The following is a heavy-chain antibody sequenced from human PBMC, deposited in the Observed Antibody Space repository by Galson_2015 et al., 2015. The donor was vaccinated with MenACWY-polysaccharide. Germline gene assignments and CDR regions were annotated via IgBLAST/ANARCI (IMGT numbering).Heavy chain of an antibody. Sequence: SLRLSCAASGFTFSSYDMHWVRQATGKGLEWVSAIGTAGDTYYPGSVKGRFTISRENAKNSLYLQMNSLRAGDTAVYYCARGVRSIDYDFWSGYYEGAGIDVWGQGTTVTVSS. CDR3: ARGVRSIDYDFWSGYYEGAGIDV. V-gene: IGHV3-13*01. CDR1: GFTFSSYD. CDR2: IGTAGDT. J-gene: IGHJ6*02. D-gene: IGHD3-3*01.